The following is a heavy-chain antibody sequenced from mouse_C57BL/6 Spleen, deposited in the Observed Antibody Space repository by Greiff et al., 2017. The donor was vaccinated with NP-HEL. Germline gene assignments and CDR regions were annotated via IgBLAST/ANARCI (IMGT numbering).Heavy chain of an antibody. CDR1: GFTFSRYA. CDR2: ISDGGSYT. J-gene: IGHJ2*01. V-gene: IGHV5-4*01. CDR3: ARGGDYLDY. Sequence: EVQLVESGGGLVKPGGSLKLSCAASGFTFSRYAMSWVRQTPEKRLEWVATISDGGSYTYYPDNVKGRFTISRDNAKNNLYLQMSHLKSEDTAMYYCARGGDYLDYWGQGTTLTVSS.